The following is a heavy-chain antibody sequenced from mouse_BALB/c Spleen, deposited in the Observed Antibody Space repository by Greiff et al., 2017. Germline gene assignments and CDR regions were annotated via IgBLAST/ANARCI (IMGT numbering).Heavy chain of an antibody. CDR3: ARDPPYGRAMDY. D-gene: IGHD2-10*02. Sequence: EVMLVESGGGLVQPGGSLRLSCATSGFTFTDYYMSWVRQPPGKALEWMGFIRNKANGYTTEYSASVKGRFTIARDNSQSILYLQMNTQRAEDSATYNCARDPPYGRAMDYWGQGTSVTVSS. CDR1: GFTFTDYY. CDR2: IRNKANGYTT. V-gene: IGHV7-3*02. J-gene: IGHJ4*01.